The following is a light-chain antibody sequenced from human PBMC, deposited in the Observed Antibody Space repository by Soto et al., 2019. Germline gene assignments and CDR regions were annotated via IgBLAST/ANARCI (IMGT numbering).Light chain of an antibody. CDR3: QQYYNKVT. V-gene: IGKV4-1*01. J-gene: IGKJ5*01. CDR1: QSVLYSSNNKNY. CDR2: WAS. Sequence: DIVMTQSPDSLAVSLDERATINCKSSQSVLYSSNNKNYLAWYQQKPGQPPKLLIYWASTRESGVPDRFSGTGSETDFTLTISSLQAVDVAVYYCQQYYNKVTFGQGTRLEIK.